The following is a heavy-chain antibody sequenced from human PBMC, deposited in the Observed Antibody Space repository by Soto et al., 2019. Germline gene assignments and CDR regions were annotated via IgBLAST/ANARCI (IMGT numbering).Heavy chain of an antibody. Sequence: SETLSLTCAVYGGSFSGYYWSWIRQPPGKGLEWIGEINHSGSTNYNPSLKSRVTISVDTSKNQFSLKLSSVTAADTAVYYCARVLVWSGYYRGYYGMDVWGQGTTVTVSS. D-gene: IGHD3-3*01. CDR2: INHSGST. CDR1: GGSFSGYY. CDR3: ARVLVWSGYYRGYYGMDV. J-gene: IGHJ6*02. V-gene: IGHV4-34*01.